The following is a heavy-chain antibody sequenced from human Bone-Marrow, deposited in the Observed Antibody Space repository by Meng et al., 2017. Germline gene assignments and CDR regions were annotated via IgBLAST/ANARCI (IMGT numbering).Heavy chain of an antibody. D-gene: IGHD3-10*01. J-gene: IGHJ5*02. CDR1: GYTFTGYF. Sequence: ASVKVSCKASGYTFTGYFLYWVRQAPGQGLEWMGWINPNSGGTNYAQKFQGRVTMTRDTSISTAYMELSRLRSDDTAVYYCARVLRGYGSGRHNVWWFDPWGQGTLVTVSS. CDR3: ARVLRGYGSGRHNVWWFDP. V-gene: IGHV1-2*02. CDR2: INPNSGGT.